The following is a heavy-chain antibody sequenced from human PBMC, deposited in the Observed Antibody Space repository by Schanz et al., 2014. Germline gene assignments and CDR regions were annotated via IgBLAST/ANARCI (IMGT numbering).Heavy chain of an antibody. J-gene: IGHJ4*02. CDR1: GGTFSTYT. Sequence: QVQLVQSGAEVKKPGSSVKVSCKASGGTFSTYTISWVRQAPGQGLEWMGRIIPILGIANYAQKFQGRVTNTADKSTSTAYLDLSSLRPEGTAVYYCASSGAGYSSSWDFDYWGQGTLVTVSS. CDR2: IIPILGIA. CDR3: ASSGAGYSSSWDFDY. D-gene: IGHD6-13*01. V-gene: IGHV1-69*02.